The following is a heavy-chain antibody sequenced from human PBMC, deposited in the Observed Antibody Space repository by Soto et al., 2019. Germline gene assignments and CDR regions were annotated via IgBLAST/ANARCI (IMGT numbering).Heavy chain of an antibody. CDR1: GFSLSTSGVG. Sequence: QITLKESGPTLVKPTQTLTLTCTFSGFSLSTSGVGVGWIRQPPGKALEWLALIYWNDDKRYSPSLKSRLTITQDTSKNQVVLTMTNMDPVDTATYYCAHSLPVLRFLEWRAGFDYWGQGTLVTVSS. CDR3: AHSLPVLRFLEWRAGFDY. CDR2: IYWNDDK. J-gene: IGHJ4*02. V-gene: IGHV2-5*01. D-gene: IGHD3-3*01.